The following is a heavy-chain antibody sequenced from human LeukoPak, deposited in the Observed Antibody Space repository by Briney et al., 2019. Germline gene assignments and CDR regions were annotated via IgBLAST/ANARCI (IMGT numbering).Heavy chain of an antibody. V-gene: IGHV4-39*07. J-gene: IGHJ4*02. CDR1: GGSISLSYYY. Sequence: PSETLSLTCSVSGGSISLSYYYWGWIRQPPGRALEWIGSVYYSGTTSYNPSLKSRVTISVDMCKKDFSLRLSSVTAADTAMYYCARGTLYSGWSYYFDYWGQGSQVTVSS. CDR2: VYYSGTT. CDR3: ARGTLYSGWSYYFDY. D-gene: IGHD6-19*01.